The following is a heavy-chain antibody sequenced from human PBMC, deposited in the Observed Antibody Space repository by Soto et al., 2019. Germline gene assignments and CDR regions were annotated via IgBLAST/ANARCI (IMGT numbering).Heavy chain of an antibody. Sequence: ASVKVSCKASGYTFTSYYMHWVRQAPGQGLGWMGIINPSGGSTSYAQKFQGRVTMTKDTSTSTVYMELSSLRSEDTAVYYCARDNNVVVPAAIPDYRGQGTLVTVSS. CDR3: ARDNNVVVPAAIPDY. D-gene: IGHD2-2*01. CDR2: INPSGGST. V-gene: IGHV1-46*01. J-gene: IGHJ4*02. CDR1: GYTFTSYY.